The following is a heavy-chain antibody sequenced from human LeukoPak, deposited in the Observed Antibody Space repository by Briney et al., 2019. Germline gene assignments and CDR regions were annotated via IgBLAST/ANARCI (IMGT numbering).Heavy chain of an antibody. CDR1: GGTFSSYA. CDR3: ARSPTGFGSHFDY. D-gene: IGHD1-26*01. Sequence: VKVSCKASGGTFSSYAISWVRQAPGQGLEWMGGIIPIFGTANYAQKFQGRVTITADESTSTAYMELSSLRSEDTAVYYCARSPTGFGSHFDYWGQGTLVTVSS. J-gene: IGHJ4*02. CDR2: IIPIFGTA. V-gene: IGHV1-69*13.